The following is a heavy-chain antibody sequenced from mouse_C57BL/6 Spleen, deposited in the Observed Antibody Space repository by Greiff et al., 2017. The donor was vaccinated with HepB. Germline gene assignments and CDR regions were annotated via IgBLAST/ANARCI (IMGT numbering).Heavy chain of an antibody. J-gene: IGHJ2*01. D-gene: IGHD1-1*01. CDR1: GYTFTDYY. V-gene: IGHV1-26*01. CDR2: INPNNGGT. CDR3: ARREITTVPATTYFDY. Sequence: EVQLQQSGPELVKPGASVKISCKASGYTFTDYYMNWVKQSHGKSLEWIGDINPNNGGTSYNQKFKGKATLTVDKSSSTAYMELRSLTSEDSAVYYCARREITTVPATTYFDYWGQGTTLTVSS.